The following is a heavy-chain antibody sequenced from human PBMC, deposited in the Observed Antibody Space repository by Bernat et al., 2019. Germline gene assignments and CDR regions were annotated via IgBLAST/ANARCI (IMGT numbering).Heavy chain of an antibody. CDR2: IPYDGGNK. D-gene: IGHD6-13*01. Sequence: QVQLVESGGGVVQPGRSLRLSCAASGFTFSSYGMHWVRQAPGKGLEWVAVIPYDGGNKYYADSVKDRFTISRDNSKNTLYLQMSSLRIEDTAVYYCARERDSSNWYGGGFGYWGQGTLVTVSS. V-gene: IGHV3-30*03. J-gene: IGHJ4*02. CDR3: ARERDSSNWYGGGFGY. CDR1: GFTFSSYG.